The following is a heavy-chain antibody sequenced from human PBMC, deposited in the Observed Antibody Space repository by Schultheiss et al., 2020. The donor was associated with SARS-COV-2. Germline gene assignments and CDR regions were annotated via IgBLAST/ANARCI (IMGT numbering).Heavy chain of an antibody. CDR3: ARAGLQQLAFDF. V-gene: IGHV1-2*02. CDR2: INPSSGGT. CDR1: GYTFTGHY. J-gene: IGHJ4*02. Sequence: ASVEVSCKASGYTFTGHYIHWVRQAPGQGLEWMGWINPSSGGTNYAQNFQGRVTLTRDTSISTGYMELKRLRADDTALYYCARAGLQQLAFDFWGQGTLVTVSS. D-gene: IGHD6-13*01.